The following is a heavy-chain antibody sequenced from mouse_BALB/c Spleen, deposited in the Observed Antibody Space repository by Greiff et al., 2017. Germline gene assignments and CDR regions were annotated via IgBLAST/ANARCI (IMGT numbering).Heavy chain of an antibody. Sequence: QVQLQQSGAELMKPGASVKISCKATGYTFSSYWIEWVKQRPGHGLEWIGEILPGSGSTNYNEKFKGKATFTADTSSNTAYMQLSSLTSEDSAVYYCARRCIPWDVAYWGQGTLVTVSA. CDR3: ARRCIPWDVAY. V-gene: IGHV1-9*01. CDR1: GYTFSSYW. D-gene: IGHD4-1*01. J-gene: IGHJ3*01. CDR2: ILPGSGST.